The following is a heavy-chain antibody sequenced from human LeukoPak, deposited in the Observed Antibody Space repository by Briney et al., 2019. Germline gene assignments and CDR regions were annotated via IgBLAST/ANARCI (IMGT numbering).Heavy chain of an antibody. Sequence: HPGRSLRLSCAASGFTSGDYALSWVRQAPGKGLEWVGFIRSKTYGGAADYGASVRGRFTIYRDDSKSIAYLQMNSLEIEDAAVYYCARVGIAIIGRDPVDYWGQGTLVTVSS. V-gene: IGHV3-49*04. J-gene: IGHJ4*02. CDR3: ARVGIAIIGRDPVDY. CDR2: IRSKTYGGAA. D-gene: IGHD2-21*01. CDR1: GFTSGDYA.